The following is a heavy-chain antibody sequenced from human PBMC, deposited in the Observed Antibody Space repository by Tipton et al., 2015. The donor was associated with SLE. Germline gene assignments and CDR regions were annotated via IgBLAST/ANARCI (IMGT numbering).Heavy chain of an antibody. CDR1: GGSISFGSYY. D-gene: IGHD6-19*01. V-gene: IGHV4-61*01. CDR3: ARDAAVAGHFDY. CDR2: IYSSGST. J-gene: IGHJ4*02. Sequence: GLVKPSETLSLSGGSISFGSYYWSWLRQPPGKGLEWIGRIYSSGSTNYKSSLQSRVTISLDTSNNQFSLKLSSVTPADTAVYYCARDAAVAGHFDYWGQGKLVTVSS.